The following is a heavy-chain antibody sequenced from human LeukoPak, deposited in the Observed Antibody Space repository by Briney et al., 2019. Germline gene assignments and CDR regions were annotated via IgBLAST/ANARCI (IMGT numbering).Heavy chain of an antibody. J-gene: IGHJ4*02. CDR3: AKGTLPRYSPFDY. CDR2: ISGSGGST. D-gene: IGHD5-18*01. Sequence: HPGGSLRLSCAASGFTFSSYAMSWVRQAPGKGLEWVSAISGSGGSTYYADSVKGRFTISRDNSKNTLYLQMNSLRAEDTAVYYCAKGTLPRYSPFDYWGQGTLVTVSS. CDR1: GFTFSSYA. V-gene: IGHV3-23*01.